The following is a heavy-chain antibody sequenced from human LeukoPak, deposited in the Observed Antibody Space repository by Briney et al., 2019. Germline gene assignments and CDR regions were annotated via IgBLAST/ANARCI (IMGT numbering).Heavy chain of an antibody. J-gene: IGHJ4*02. CDR2: IYYSGST. D-gene: IGHD5-18*01. CDR3: ARLSGYSYGLFDY. V-gene: IGHV4-39*01. Sequence: PSETLSLTCTVSGDSISSSSYYWGWIRQPPGKGLEWIGGIYYSGSTYYNPSLKSRVTISVDTSKNQFSLKLSSVTAADTAVYYCARLSGYSYGLFDYWGQGTLVTVSS. CDR1: GDSISSSSYY.